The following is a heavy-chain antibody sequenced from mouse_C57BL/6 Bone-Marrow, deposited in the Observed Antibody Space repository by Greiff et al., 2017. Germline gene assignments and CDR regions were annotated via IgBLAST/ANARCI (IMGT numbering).Heavy chain of an antibody. CDR3: ARSLSCDSNSDNAMEY. J-gene: IGHJ4*01. CDR1: GYTFTSYW. Sequence: VQLQQSGTELVKPGASVKLSCKASGYTFTSYWMHWVKQRPGQGLEWIGNINPSNGGTNYNEKFKSKATLTVDKSSSTAYMQLSSLTSEDSAVYYSARSLSCDSNSDNAMEYWGQGTSVTASS. CDR2: INPSNGGT. V-gene: IGHV1-53*01. D-gene: IGHD2-5*01.